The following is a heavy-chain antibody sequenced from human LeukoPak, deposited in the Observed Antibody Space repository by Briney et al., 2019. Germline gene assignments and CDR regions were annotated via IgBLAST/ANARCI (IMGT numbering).Heavy chain of an antibody. D-gene: IGHD1-26*01. CDR2: INSDGSST. CDR1: EFTFSTYW. J-gene: IGHJ3*02. V-gene: IGHV3-74*01. Sequence: PGGSLRLSCAASEFTFSTYWMHWVRRAPGKGLVRVSRINSDGSSTIYADSVKGRFTISRDNAKNTLYLQMNSLRAEDTAVYYCARGGSPPEALGDAFDIWGQGTMVTVSS. CDR3: ARGGSPPEALGDAFDI.